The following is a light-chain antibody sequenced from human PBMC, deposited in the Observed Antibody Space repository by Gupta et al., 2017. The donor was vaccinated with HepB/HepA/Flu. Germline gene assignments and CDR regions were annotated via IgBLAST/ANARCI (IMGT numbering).Light chain of an antibody. CDR2: DNN. Sequence: QSVLSQPPSVSAAPGHNVTISCSGGSSNIGRNHVSWYQQLPGTAPKLLIYDNNERPSGIPDRFSGSKSGTSATLGIAGLQTGDEADYYCGTWDSSFGSVIFGGGTKLTVL. V-gene: IGLV1-51*01. J-gene: IGLJ2*01. CDR3: GTWDSSFGSVI. CDR1: SSNIGRNH.